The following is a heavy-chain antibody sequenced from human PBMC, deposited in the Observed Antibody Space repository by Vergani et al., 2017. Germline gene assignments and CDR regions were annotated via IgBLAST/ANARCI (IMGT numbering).Heavy chain of an antibody. CDR3: ARTIFGAYYMDV. D-gene: IGHD3-3*01. Sequence: QVQLQESGPGLVKPSQTLSLTCTVSGDSISSGGYYWSWIRQHPGKGLEWIGYIYYSGSTYYNPSLKSRVTISVDTSKNQFSLKLSSVTAADTAVYYCARTIFGAYYMDVWGKGTTVTVSS. CDR1: GDSISSGGYY. CDR2: IYYSGST. J-gene: IGHJ6*03. V-gene: IGHV4-31*03.